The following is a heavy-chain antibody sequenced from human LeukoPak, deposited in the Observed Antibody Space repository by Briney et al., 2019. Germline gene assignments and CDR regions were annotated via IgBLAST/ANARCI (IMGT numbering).Heavy chain of an antibody. D-gene: IGHD2-2*01. V-gene: IGHV1-18*01. J-gene: IGHJ5*02. CDR1: GYTFTNYG. CDR3: ARIGCSSTSCYGNSVDP. Sequence: ASVKVSCKASGYTFTNYGINWVRQAPGQGLEWMGWISSYNANTLYAQKFQGRVTMTTDTSTSTAYMELRSLRSDDTAVYYCARIGCSSTSCYGNSVDPWGQGTLVTVSS. CDR2: ISSYNANT.